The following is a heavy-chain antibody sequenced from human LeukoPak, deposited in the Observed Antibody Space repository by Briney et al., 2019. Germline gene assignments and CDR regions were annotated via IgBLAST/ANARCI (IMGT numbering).Heavy chain of an antibody. D-gene: IGHD6-13*01. CDR2: ISYSGST. J-gene: IGHJ5*01. CDR1: GYSISSGYY. Sequence: SDTLSLTCSVSGYSISSGYYWGWIRQPPGKGLEWIGYISYSGSTNSKPSLKTRVTISVDTSKKQFSLKLSSVTAADTAVYYCARGGDSSLYKWFDSWGQGTLVTVSS. CDR3: ARGGDSSLYKWFDS. V-gene: IGHV4-59*07.